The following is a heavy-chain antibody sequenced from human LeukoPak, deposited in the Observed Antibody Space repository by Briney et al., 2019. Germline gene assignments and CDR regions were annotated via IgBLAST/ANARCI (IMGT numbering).Heavy chain of an antibody. D-gene: IGHD4-17*01. CDR2: ISSSGSTI. CDR3: ARVSDYGDSSDY. Sequence: PGGSLRLSCAASGFTFSSYEMNWVRQAPGKGLEWVSYISSSGSTIYYADSVKGRFTISRDNAKNSLYLQMSSLRAEDTAVYYCARVSDYGDSSDYWGQGTLVTVSS. V-gene: IGHV3-48*03. CDR1: GFTFSSYE. J-gene: IGHJ4*02.